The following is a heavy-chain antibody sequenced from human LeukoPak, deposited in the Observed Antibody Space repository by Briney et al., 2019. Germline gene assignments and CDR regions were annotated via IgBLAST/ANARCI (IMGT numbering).Heavy chain of an antibody. CDR2: INPNSGGT. J-gene: IGHJ3*02. CDR1: GYTFTGYY. CDR3: ARDASFGVANGDAFDI. V-gene: IGHV1-2*02. Sequence: DSVKVSCKASGYTFTGYYMHWVRQAPGQGLEWMGWINPNSGGTNYAQKFQGRVTMTRDTSISTAYMELSRLRSDDTAVYYCARDASFGVANGDAFDIWGQGTTVTVSS. D-gene: IGHD3-3*01.